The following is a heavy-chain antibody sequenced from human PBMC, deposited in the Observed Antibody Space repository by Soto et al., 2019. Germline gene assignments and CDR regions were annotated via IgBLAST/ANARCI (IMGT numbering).Heavy chain of an antibody. CDR1: GGSLSGYY. CDR3: ARVWGTSGWDPFRY. CDR2: INHSGST. D-gene: IGHD6-19*01. V-gene: IGHV4-34*01. Sequence: SETLSLTCVVSGGSLSGYYWSWIRQPPGKGLEWIGEINHSGSTNYNPSLKSRVTISVDTSKNQFSLKLSSVTAADTAMYYCARVWGTSGWDPFRYWGQGTLVTVSS. J-gene: IGHJ4*02.